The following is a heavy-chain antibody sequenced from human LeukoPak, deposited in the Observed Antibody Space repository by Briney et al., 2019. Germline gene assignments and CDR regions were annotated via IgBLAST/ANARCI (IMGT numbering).Heavy chain of an antibody. CDR1: AYTFTNFN. CDR2: ISAYNGNT. J-gene: IGHJ3*02. Sequence: ASVKVSCEASAYTFTNFNISWWRQAPEHGLEWMGWISAYNGNTNYAQKLQGRVTMTTDTSTNTAYMELRSLRSDDTAVYYCAREAPYTYYNSPVVFDIWGQGTMVTVSS. CDR3: AREAPYTYYNSPVVFDI. V-gene: IGHV1-18*01. D-gene: IGHD3-22*01.